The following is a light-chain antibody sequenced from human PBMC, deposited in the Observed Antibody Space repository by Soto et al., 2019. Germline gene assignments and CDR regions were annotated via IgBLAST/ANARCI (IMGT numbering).Light chain of an antibody. CDR1: PRISGY. V-gene: IGKV1-5*01. CDR2: GAS. CDR3: QQYECLWT. J-gene: IGKJ1*01. Sequence: DIQMTQFPSTVSASVGDRVTITCRASPRISGYLAWYQQTPGKTTTVLIYGASTLGSGVPPRFSGSGAGTEFSLTISSLQPDDSATYYCQQYECLWTFGPGTKVDI.